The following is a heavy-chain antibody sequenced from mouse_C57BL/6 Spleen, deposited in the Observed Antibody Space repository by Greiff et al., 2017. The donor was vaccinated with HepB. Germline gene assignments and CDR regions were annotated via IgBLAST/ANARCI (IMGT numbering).Heavy chain of an antibody. CDR1: GYAFSSYW. J-gene: IGHJ1*03. V-gene: IGHV1-80*01. D-gene: IGHD2-1*01. Sequence: VQLQQSGAELVKPGASVKISCKASGYAFSSYWMNWVKQRPGKGLEWIGQIYPGDGDTNYNGKFKGKATLTADKSSRTAYMQLSSLTSEDSAVYFCARSGGNYPYWYFDVWGTGTTVTVSS. CDR2: IYPGDGDT. CDR3: ARSGGNYPYWYFDV.